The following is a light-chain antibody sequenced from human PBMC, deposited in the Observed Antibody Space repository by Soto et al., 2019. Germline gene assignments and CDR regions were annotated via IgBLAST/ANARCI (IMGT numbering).Light chain of an antibody. CDR1: SSDVGGYNY. J-gene: IGLJ1*01. V-gene: IGLV2-8*01. Sequence: QSALTQPPSASGSPGQSVTISCTGTSSDVGGYNYVSWYQQHPGKAPKLMIYEVSKRPSGVPDRFSGSKSGNTASLTVSGLQAEDEADYYCSSYAGSAPYVFGTGTKVIVL. CDR3: SSYAGSAPYV. CDR2: EVS.